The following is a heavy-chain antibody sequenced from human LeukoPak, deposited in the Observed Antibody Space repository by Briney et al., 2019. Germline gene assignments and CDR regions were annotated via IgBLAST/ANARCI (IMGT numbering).Heavy chain of an antibody. CDR3: ARHYYSGSGTYRPLDP. V-gene: IGHV4-34*01. CDR1: SGSFRGYY. D-gene: IGHD3-10*01. Sequence: SETLSLTCAVYSGSFRGYYWSWIRQPPGKGLEWIGEINFGGSINYTPSLKSRVTISVDTSKNQFSLKLRSVTAADTAVYYCARHYYSGSGTYRPLDPWGPGTLVTVSS. CDR2: INFGGSI. J-gene: IGHJ5*02.